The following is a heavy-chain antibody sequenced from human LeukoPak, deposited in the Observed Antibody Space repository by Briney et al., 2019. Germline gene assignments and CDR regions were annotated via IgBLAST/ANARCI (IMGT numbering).Heavy chain of an antibody. D-gene: IGHD2-15*01. CDR3: ARHVINGGNMDV. CDR1: GGSISSSSYY. J-gene: IGHJ6*03. V-gene: IGHV4-39*01. Sequence: PSQTLSLTCTVSGGSISSSSYYWGWIRQPPGKGLEWIGSIYYSGSTYYNPSLKSRVTISVDTSKNQFSLKLSSVTAADTAVYYCARHVINGGNMDVWGKGTTVTVSS. CDR2: IYYSGST.